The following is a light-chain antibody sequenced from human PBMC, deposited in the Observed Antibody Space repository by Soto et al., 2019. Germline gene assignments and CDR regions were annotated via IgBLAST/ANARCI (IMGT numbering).Light chain of an antibody. CDR1: QSISSW. Sequence: DIQMTQSPSTLSASVGDRVTITCRASQSISSWLAWYQQKPGKAPKLLIYKASSLESGVPSRFSGSGSGTKFTLTISSLQPDDFATYYCQKYNSYSRTFGQGTKVEIK. V-gene: IGKV1-5*03. CDR3: QKYNSYSRT. J-gene: IGKJ1*01. CDR2: KAS.